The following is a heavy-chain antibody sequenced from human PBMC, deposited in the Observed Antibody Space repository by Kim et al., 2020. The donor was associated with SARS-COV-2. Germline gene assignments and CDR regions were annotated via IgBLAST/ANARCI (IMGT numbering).Heavy chain of an antibody. V-gene: IGHV1-8*01. Sequence: ASVKVSCKASGYTFTSYDINWVRQATGQGLEWMGWMNPNSGNTGYAQKFQGRVTMTRNTSISTAYMELSSLRSEDTAVYYCARPRLYCSGGSCYSFNWFDPWGQGTLVTVSS. CDR1: GYTFTSYD. J-gene: IGHJ5*02. D-gene: IGHD2-15*01. CDR3: ARPRLYCSGGSCYSFNWFDP. CDR2: MNPNSGNT.